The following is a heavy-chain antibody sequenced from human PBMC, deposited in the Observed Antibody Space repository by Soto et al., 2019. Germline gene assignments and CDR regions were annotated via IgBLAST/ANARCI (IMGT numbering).Heavy chain of an antibody. D-gene: IGHD6-13*01. Sequence: QVHLGESGGGVVQPGTSLRLSCVASAITFSSYGMHWVRQAPGKGLEWVAVIPNTENKKYYADSVKGRFTISRDNSQNTLFLQMDSLMSEDTTMYYCARTAGGRVRGALDIWGQVTMVTVS. CDR2: IPNTENKK. CDR1: AITFSSYG. V-gene: IGHV3-30-3*01. CDR3: ARTAGGRVRGALDI. J-gene: IGHJ3*02.